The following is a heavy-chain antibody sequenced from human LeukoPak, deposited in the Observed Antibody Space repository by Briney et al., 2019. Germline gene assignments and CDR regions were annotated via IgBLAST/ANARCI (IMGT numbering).Heavy chain of an antibody. D-gene: IGHD6-13*01. V-gene: IGHV3-33*06. Sequence: GGSLRLSCAASGFTFSSYGMQWVRQAAGKGLEWVAVIWYDGSNKYYADSVKGRFTISRDNSKNTLYLQMNSLRAEDTAVYYCAKDVSQAAGTDYWGQGTLVTVSS. CDR3: AKDVSQAAGTDY. J-gene: IGHJ4*02. CDR2: IWYDGSNK. CDR1: GFTFSSYG.